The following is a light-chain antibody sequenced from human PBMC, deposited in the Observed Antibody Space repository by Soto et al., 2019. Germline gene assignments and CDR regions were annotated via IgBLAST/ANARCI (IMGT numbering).Light chain of an antibody. CDR1: QSISSSY. CDR2: GTS. J-gene: IGKJ1*01. CDR3: QQYDSSSRT. V-gene: IGKV3-20*01. Sequence: EIVLTQSPGTLSLSPGERAALSCRASQSISSSYLAWYQQKPGQAPRLLIFGTSSRATGIPERFSGSGSGTDFTLTISRLEPEDFAVYYCQQYDSSSRTFGQGTKVEIK.